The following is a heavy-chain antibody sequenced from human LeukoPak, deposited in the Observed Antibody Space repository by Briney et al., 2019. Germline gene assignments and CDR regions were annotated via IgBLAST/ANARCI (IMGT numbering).Heavy chain of an antibody. CDR3: ARHSSRYCSSTSCYGAFDI. D-gene: IGHD2-2*01. J-gene: IGHJ3*02. Sequence: GGSLRLSCAASGFTFSSYGRHWVRQAPGKGLEWVAVIWYDGSNKYYADSVKGRFTISRDNSKNTLYLQMNSLSAEDTAVYYCARHSSRYCSSTSCYGAFDIWGQGTIVTVSS. CDR1: GFTFSSYG. CDR2: IWYDGSNK. V-gene: IGHV3-33*01.